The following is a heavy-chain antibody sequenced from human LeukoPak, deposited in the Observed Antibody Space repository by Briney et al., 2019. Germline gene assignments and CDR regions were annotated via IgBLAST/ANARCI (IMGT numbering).Heavy chain of an antibody. CDR2: IIPIFGTA. V-gene: IGHV1-69*05. D-gene: IGHD2-2*01. CDR1: GGTFSSYA. Sequence: SVKVSCNASGGTFSSYAIRWVRQAPGQGLEWMGGIIPIFGTANYAQKFQGRVTITTDESTSTAYMELSSLRSEDTAVYYCASRVVPAAIGFDPWGQGTLVTVSS. J-gene: IGHJ5*02. CDR3: ASRVVPAAIGFDP.